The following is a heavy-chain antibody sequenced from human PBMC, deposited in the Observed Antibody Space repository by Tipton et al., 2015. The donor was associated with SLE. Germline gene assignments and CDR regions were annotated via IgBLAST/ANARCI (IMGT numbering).Heavy chain of an antibody. J-gene: IGHJ4*02. V-gene: IGHV4-38-2*01. CDR2: IYCSGST. CDR3: ARSAGDGSSWAHFDY. CDR1: GYPISSGYY. D-gene: IGHD6-13*01. Sequence: TLSLTCAVSGYPISSGYYWGWFRQPPGKGLEWIGYIYCSGSTNYNPSLKSRVTISVDTSKNQFSLKLSSVTAADTAVYYCARSAGDGSSWAHFDYWGQGTLVTVSS.